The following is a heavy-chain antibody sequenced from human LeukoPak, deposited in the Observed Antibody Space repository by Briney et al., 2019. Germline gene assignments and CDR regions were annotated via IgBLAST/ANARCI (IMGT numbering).Heavy chain of an antibody. CDR3: ARNFGGLGY. J-gene: IGHJ4*02. V-gene: IGHV7-4-1*02. Sequence: ASVKVSCKTSGYIFSDFHIHWVRQAPGQGLEWMGWINTNTGNPTYAQGFTGRFVFSLDTSVSTAYLQISSLKAEDTAVYYCARNFGGLGYWGQGTLVTVSS. CDR2: INTNTGNP. D-gene: IGHD3-16*01. CDR1: GYIFSDFH.